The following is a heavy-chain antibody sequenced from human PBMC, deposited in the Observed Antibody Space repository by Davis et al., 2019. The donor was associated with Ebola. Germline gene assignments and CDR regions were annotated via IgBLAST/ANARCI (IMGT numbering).Heavy chain of an antibody. CDR1: GFTLSTFY. J-gene: IGHJ4*02. CDR2: ISGSGDTI. Sequence: GESLKISCVGSGFTLSTFYMNWIRQAPGKPLEWVSYISGSGDTIYYADSVKGRFTTSRDNARNSLFLQMNSLRDEDTAVYYCAKEMDVTKPYDHWGQGTLVTVSS. V-gene: IGHV3-11*01. CDR3: AKEMDVTKPYDH. D-gene: IGHD2-21*02.